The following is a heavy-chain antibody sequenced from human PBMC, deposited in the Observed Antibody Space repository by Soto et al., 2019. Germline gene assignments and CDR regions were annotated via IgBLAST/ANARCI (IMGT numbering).Heavy chain of an antibody. CDR3: AREPFCSSTTCYDHGMDV. J-gene: IGHJ6*02. V-gene: IGHV4-31*03. D-gene: IGHD2-2*01. CDR2: IYYSGST. CDR1: GGSISSGGYY. Sequence: SETLSLTCTVSGGSISSGGYYWSWIRQHPGKGLEWIGYIYYSGSTYYNPSLKSRVTISVDTSKNQFSLRLSSVTAADTAVYYCAREPFCSSTTCYDHGMDVWGQGTTVTVSS.